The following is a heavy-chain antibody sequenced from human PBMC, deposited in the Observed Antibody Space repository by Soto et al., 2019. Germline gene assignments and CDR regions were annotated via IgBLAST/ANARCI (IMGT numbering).Heavy chain of an antibody. V-gene: IGHV1-69*06. CDR3: ARGSRRDYQLLPDYYYCGMDV. D-gene: IGHD2-2*01. J-gene: IGHJ6*02. CDR2: IIPTFGTA. Sequence: SVKVSCKASGGTFSSYAISWVRQAPGQGLEWMGGIIPTFGTANYAQKFQGRVTITADKSTSTAYMELSSLRSEDTAVYYCARGSRRDYQLLPDYYYCGMDVWGQGTTVTVSS. CDR1: GGTFSSYA.